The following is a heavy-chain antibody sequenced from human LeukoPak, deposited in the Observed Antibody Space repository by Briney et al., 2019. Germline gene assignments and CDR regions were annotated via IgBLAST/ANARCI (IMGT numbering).Heavy chain of an antibody. CDR1: GYTFTELS. J-gene: IGHJ3*02. D-gene: IGHD3-22*01. CDR3: ATPRDSSGYDAFDI. Sequence: ASVKVSCKVSGYTFTELSMHWVRQAPGKGLEWMGGFDPEDGETIYAQKFQGRVTMTEDTSTDTAYMELSSLRSEDTAVYYCATPRDSSGYDAFDIWGQGTMVTVSS. V-gene: IGHV1-24*01. CDR2: FDPEDGET.